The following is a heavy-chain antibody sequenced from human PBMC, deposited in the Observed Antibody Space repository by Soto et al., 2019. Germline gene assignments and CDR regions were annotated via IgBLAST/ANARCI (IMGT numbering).Heavy chain of an antibody. CDR2: VNAVNGKT. CDR1: GYTFTSRA. D-gene: IGHD4-17*01. V-gene: IGHV1-3*01. J-gene: IGHJ5*02. Sequence: QVQFVQSGSEVKKPGASVKVSCKPSGYTFTSRAIHWVRQAPGQRLEWMGWVNAVNGKTKYSQKFQGRGTITRDTSASAAYMELSSLTSEDTGIFYGARGWRGTVYGDYDWFDPWGQGTMVTVSS. CDR3: ARGWRGTVYGDYDWFDP.